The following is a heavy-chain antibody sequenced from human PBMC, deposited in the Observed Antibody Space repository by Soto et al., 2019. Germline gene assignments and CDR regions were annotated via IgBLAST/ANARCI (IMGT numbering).Heavy chain of an antibody. V-gene: IGHV4-30-4*01. D-gene: IGHD2-15*01. CDR1: GDSINSGDYY. CDR2: SFYSGIT. Sequence: QVQLQESGPRLVKPLQTLSLTCTVSGDSINSGDYYWSWIRQPPGRGLEWVGYSFYSGITDYHQSLKSRMNISMDTSKNQFSLRLNSVTAADAAVYFCAGWSGVGVAGMDVWGQGTTVSVSS. CDR3: AGWSGVGVAGMDV. J-gene: IGHJ6*02.